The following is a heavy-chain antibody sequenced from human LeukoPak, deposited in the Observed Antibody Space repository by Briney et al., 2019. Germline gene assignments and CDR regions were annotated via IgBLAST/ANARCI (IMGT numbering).Heavy chain of an antibody. CDR3: AKERSLEIAVAGTIFDY. Sequence: GGSLRLSCAASGFTITTNYMSWVRQAPGRGLEWVAVIYSGGDTYYADSVKGRFTISRDNSKNMIYLEMSSLKAEDTAVYYCAKERSLEIAVAGTIFDYWGQGTLVTVSS. J-gene: IGHJ4*02. D-gene: IGHD6-19*01. CDR1: GFTITTNY. CDR2: IYSGGDT. V-gene: IGHV3-66*01.